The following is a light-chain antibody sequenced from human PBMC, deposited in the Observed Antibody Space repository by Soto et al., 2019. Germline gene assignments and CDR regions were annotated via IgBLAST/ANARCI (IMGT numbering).Light chain of an antibody. CDR1: QSVSSN. V-gene: IGKV3-15*01. CDR2: GAS. J-gene: IGKJ5*01. CDR3: PQYNNWPPIT. Sequence: EIVMTQSPATLSVSPGERATLSCRASQSVSSNLAWYQQKPGQAPRLLIYGASTRATGIPARFSGSGSGTEVTLTVSSLQSEDFAVYYCPQYNNWPPITFGQGTRLEIK.